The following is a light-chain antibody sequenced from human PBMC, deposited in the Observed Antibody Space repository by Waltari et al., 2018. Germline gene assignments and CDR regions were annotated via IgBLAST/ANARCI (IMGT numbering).Light chain of an antibody. CDR3: QQYNYSPKT. CDR1: QSLSSSF. J-gene: IGKJ1*01. Sequence: EIVLAQSPGTLSLSPGERATLSCRASQSLSSSFLAWYQHKPGQTPRLLIYGASNRATGTPDRFSGSGSETDFTLTISRLEPEDFAMYYWQQYNYSPKTFGQGTKVEIK. CDR2: GAS. V-gene: IGKV3-20*01.